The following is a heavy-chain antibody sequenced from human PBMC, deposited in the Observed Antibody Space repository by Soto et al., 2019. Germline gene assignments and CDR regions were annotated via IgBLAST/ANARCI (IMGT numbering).Heavy chain of an antibody. J-gene: IGHJ4*02. D-gene: IGHD6-19*01. V-gene: IGHV1-69*13. CDR1: GGTFSSYA. CDR3: ARVSSGWNTADY. CDR2: IIPIFGTA. Sequence: SVKVSCKASGGTFSSYAISWVRQAPGQGLEWMGGIIPIFGTANYAQKFQGRVTITADEPTSTAYMELSSLRSEDTAVYYCARVSSGWNTADYWGQGTLVTVSS.